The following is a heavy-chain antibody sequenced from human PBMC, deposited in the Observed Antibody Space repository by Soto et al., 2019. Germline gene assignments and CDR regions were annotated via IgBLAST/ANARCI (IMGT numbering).Heavy chain of an antibody. V-gene: IGHV3-NL1*01. CDR1: GFTFSSYG. Sequence: LRLSCAASGFTFSSYGMHWVRQAPGKGLEWVSSIYAGDSTFYADSVRGRFTISRDNSQNTVYLQMNSLRAEDTAVYYCAGGLLRYFSDHWGQGTLVTVSS. D-gene: IGHD2-15*01. J-gene: IGHJ4*02. CDR2: IYAGDST. CDR3: AGGLLRYFSDH.